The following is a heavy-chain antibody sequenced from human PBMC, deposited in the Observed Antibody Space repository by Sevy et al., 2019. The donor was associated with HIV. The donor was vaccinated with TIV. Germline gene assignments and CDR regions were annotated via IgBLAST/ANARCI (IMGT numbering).Heavy chain of an antibody. Sequence: SDTLSLTCAVSGGSISSGGYSWSWIRQPPGKGLEWIGYIYHSGSTYYNPSLKSRVTISVDRSKNQFSLKLSSVTAADTAVYYCARGEGVYCSGGSCLSFDPWGQGTLVTVSS. D-gene: IGHD2-15*01. CDR2: IYHSGST. CDR1: GGSISSGGYS. V-gene: IGHV4-30-2*01. CDR3: ARGEGVYCSGGSCLSFDP. J-gene: IGHJ5*02.